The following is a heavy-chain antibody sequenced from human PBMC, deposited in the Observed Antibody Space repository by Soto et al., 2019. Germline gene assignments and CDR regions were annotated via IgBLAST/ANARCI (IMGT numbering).Heavy chain of an antibody. Sequence: GGSLRLSCAASGFTFSSYWMSWVRQAPGKGLEWVANIKQDGSEKYYVDSVKGRFTISRDNAKNSLYLQMNSLRAEDTAVYYCAREVWFGEFHYYYYGMDVWGQGTTVTVSS. CDR3: AREVWFGEFHYYYYGMDV. D-gene: IGHD3-10*01. CDR1: GFTFSSYW. V-gene: IGHV3-7*05. J-gene: IGHJ6*02. CDR2: IKQDGSEK.